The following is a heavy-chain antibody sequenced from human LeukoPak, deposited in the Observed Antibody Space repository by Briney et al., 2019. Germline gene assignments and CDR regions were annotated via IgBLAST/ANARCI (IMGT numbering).Heavy chain of an antibody. CDR1: GYTFTGFY. D-gene: IGHD2-2*01. CDR3: ARGDSTLGYY. V-gene: IGHV1-2*02. J-gene: IGHJ4*02. CDR2: INPSSGGT. Sequence: ASVKVSCKASGYTFTGFYMHWVRQAPGQGFEWMGWINPSSGGTNYALQFQGRVTMTTDTSISTAYMELSRLRSDDTAVYYCARGDSTLGYYWGQGTLVTVSS.